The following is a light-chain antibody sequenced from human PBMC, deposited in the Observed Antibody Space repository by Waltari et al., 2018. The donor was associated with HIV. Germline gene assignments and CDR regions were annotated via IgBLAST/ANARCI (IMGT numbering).Light chain of an antibody. CDR1: RTVFYSSDNQNY. CDR3: QQYFTVPPT. J-gene: IGKJ4*01. Sequence: DIVMTQSPDSLAVSLGERATRNCTSSRTVFYSSDNQNYLAWYLQRPGQSPKVLIFWASTRAYGVPDRFSGSGSGTNFSLTLSSLQADDVGIYYCQQYFTVPPTFGGGTKVEI. V-gene: IGKV4-1*01. CDR2: WAS.